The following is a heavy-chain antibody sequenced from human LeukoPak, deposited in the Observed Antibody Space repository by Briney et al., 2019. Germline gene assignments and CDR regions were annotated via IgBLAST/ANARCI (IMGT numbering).Heavy chain of an antibody. J-gene: IGHJ4*02. V-gene: IGHV3-33*01. CDR2: ILHDGSHK. D-gene: IGHD3-10*01. CDR1: GFAFNTYV. CDR3: AGEIFGSGSYPDF. Sequence: GRSLSLSCAASGFAFNTYVMHWVRQAPGQGLEWVALILHDGSHKLYSNSVRGQFTISRDNSTNTVSLQMKTLRPECTAVYYCAGEIFGSGSYPDFWGQGNLVTVSS.